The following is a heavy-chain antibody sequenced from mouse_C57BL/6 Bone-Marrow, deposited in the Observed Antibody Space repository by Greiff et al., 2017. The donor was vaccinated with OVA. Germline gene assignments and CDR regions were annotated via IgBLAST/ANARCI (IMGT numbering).Heavy chain of an antibody. CDR2: INPSSGYT. J-gene: IGHJ3*01. V-gene: IGHV1-4*01. Sequence: VQLQQSGAELARPGASVKMSCKASGYTFTSYTMHWVKQRPGQCLEWIGYINPSSGYTKYNQKFKDKATLTADKSSSTAYMQLSSLTSEDSAVYYCARVLTVPWFAYWGQGTLVTVSA. D-gene: IGHD4-1*01. CDR3: ARVLTVPWFAY. CDR1: GYTFTSYT.